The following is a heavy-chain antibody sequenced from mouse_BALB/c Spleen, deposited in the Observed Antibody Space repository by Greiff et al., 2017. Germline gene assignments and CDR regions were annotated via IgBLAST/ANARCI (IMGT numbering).Heavy chain of an antibody. D-gene: IGHD2-12*01. Sequence: DVMLVESGGGLVQPGGSRKLSCAASGFTFSSFGMHWVRQAPEKGLEWVAYISSGSSTIYYADTVKGRFTISRDTPKNTLFLQMTSLRAEDTAMYYCARSNSDGYAMDYWGQGTSVTVSS. V-gene: IGHV5-17*02. CDR2: ISSGSSTI. CDR1: GFTFSSFG. J-gene: IGHJ4*01. CDR3: ARSNSDGYAMDY.